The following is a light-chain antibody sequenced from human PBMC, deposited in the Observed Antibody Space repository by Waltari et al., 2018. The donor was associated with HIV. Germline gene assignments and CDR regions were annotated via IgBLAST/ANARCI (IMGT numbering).Light chain of an antibody. Sequence: EIVLTQSPGTLSLSPGERATLSCRASQIVSSGYLAWYQQKPGQAPRLLISGASRRATGIPDRFSGSGSGTDFTLTISRLEPEDFAVYYCQQYGSSPFTFGPGTKVHIK. CDR2: GAS. J-gene: IGKJ3*01. CDR3: QQYGSSPFT. V-gene: IGKV3-20*01. CDR1: QIVSSGY.